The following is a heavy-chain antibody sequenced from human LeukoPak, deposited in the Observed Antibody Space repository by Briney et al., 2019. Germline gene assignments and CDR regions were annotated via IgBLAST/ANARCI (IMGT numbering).Heavy chain of an antibody. CDR1: GGSISSGSYY. V-gene: IGHV4-39*07. D-gene: IGHD3-22*01. CDR3: ARISGITMIVVIISQDAFDI. J-gene: IGHJ3*02. CDR2: IFYSGST. Sequence: PSETLSLTCTVSGGSISSGSYYWGWIRQPPGKGLEWIGSIFYSGSTYYNPSLKSRVTISVDTSKNQFSLKLSSVTAADTAVYYCARISGITMIVVIISQDAFDIWGQGTMVTVSS.